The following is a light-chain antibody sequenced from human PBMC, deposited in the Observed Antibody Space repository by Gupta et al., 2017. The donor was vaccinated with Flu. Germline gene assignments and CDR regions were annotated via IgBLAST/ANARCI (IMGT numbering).Light chain of an antibody. V-gene: IGKV2-30*02. CDR1: ESRRHSDGNKY. J-gene: IGKJ2*01. Sequence: DFVMTQSPLSLPVTPGQPASISCRSSESRRHSDGNKYLNWFQQKPGQAPRRLIYKVSNRDYGVPDRFSGSGYGTDFTLKISRGEPEDVGVYYCRQEQHWPFTFGQGTXLEIK. CDR3: RQEQHWPFT. CDR2: KVS.